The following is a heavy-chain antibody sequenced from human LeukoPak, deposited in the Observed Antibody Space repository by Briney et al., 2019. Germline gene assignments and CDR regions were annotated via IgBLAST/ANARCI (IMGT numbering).Heavy chain of an antibody. CDR3: AKDSTGVAATDY. Sequence: GGSLRLSCVASGFTFSSYAMTWVRQAPGQGLEWVSAISASGGNTYYADSVKGRFTISRDNSKYTLYLQINSLRAEDTAVYYCAKDSTGVAATDYWGQGTLVTVSS. V-gene: IGHV3-23*01. J-gene: IGHJ4*02. CDR1: GFTFSSYA. D-gene: IGHD6-19*01. CDR2: ISASGGNT.